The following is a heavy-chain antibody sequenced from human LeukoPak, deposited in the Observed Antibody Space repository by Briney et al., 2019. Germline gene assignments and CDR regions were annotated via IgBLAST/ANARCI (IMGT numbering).Heavy chain of an antibody. J-gene: IGHJ4*02. CDR3: ARGVDTAMVNCHY. V-gene: IGHV3-21*01. CDR2: ISSTSNYI. Sequence: PGGSLRLSCEASGFTFSSYAINWVRQAPGEGLEWVSSISSTSNYIYYADSVRGRFTISRDNAKNSLYLQMNSLRAEDTAVYYCARGVDTAMVNCHYWGQGTLVTVSS. D-gene: IGHD5-18*01. CDR1: GFTFSSYA.